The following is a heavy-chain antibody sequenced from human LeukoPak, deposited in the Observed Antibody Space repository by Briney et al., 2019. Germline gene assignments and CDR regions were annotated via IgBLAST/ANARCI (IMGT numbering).Heavy chain of an antibody. CDR3: AIDSLACDAFDI. CDR2: IYTSGST. Sequence: SETLSLTCTVSGGSISSGSYYWSWIRQPAGKGLEWIGRIYTSGSTNYNPSLKSRVTISVDTSKNQFSLKLSSVTAADTAVYYCAIDSLACDAFDIWGQGTMVTVSS. CDR1: GGSISSGSYY. D-gene: IGHD3-9*01. J-gene: IGHJ3*02. V-gene: IGHV4-61*02.